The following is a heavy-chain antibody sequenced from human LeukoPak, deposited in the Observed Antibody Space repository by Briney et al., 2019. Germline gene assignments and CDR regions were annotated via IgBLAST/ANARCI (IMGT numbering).Heavy chain of an antibody. V-gene: IGHV3-23*01. J-gene: IGHJ4*02. CDR1: GFTFSSYA. D-gene: IGHD5-12*01. CDR3: AKDLDIVATITGN. CDR2: VSGSGGST. Sequence: GGSLRLSCAASGFTFSSYAMSWVRQAPGKGLEWVSGVSGSGGSTYYADSVKGRFTISRDNSKNTLYLQMNSRRAEDTAVYYCAKDLDIVATITGNWGQGTLVTVSS.